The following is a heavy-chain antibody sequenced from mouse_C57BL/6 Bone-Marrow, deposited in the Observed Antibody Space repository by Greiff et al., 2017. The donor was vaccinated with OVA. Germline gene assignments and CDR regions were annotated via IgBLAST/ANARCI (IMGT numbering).Heavy chain of an antibody. J-gene: IGHJ4*01. CDR3: ARQAATVVAFYAMDY. Sequence: EVKVVESGGDLVKPGGSLKLSCAASGFTFSSYGMSWVRQTPDKRLEWVATISSGGSYTYYPDSVKGRFTISRDNAKNTLYLQMSSLKSEDTAMYYCARQAATVVAFYAMDYWGQGTSVTVSS. CDR2: ISSGGSYT. CDR1: GFTFSSYG. V-gene: IGHV5-6*01. D-gene: IGHD1-1*01.